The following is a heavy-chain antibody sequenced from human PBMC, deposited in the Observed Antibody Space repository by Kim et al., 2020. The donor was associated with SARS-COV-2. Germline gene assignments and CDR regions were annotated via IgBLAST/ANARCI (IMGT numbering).Heavy chain of an antibody. CDR2: INPNSGGT. J-gene: IGHJ4*02. CDR1: GYTFTGYY. V-gene: IGHV1-2*04. Sequence: ASVKVSCKASGYTFTGYYMHWVRQAPGQGLEWMGWINPNSGGTNYAQKFQGWVTMTRDTSISTAYMELSRLRSDDTAVYYCARLRRAVAGKGPFDYWGQGTLVTVSS. CDR3: ARLRRAVAGKGPFDY. D-gene: IGHD6-19*01.